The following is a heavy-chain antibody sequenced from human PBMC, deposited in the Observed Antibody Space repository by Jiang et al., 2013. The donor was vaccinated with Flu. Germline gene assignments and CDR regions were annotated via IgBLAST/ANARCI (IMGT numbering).Heavy chain of an antibody. V-gene: IGHV5-51*01. Sequence: GAEVKKPGESLRISCKASGYSFTHQWIGWVRQMPGKGLEWMGIVYPADSDSRYSPPFEGQVTISADKSITTAYLQWSRLKASDTAIYYCVRPDYGDNPWGQGTLVTVSS. CDR3: VRPDYGDNP. CDR1: GYSFTHQW. CDR2: VYPADSDS. D-gene: IGHD4-17*01. J-gene: IGHJ5*02.